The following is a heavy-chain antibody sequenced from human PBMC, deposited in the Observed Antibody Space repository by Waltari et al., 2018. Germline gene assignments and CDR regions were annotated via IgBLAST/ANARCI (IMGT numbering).Heavy chain of an antibody. CDR3: ARVYDFWSYFDY. J-gene: IGHJ4*02. CDR2: IYYSGST. Sequence: QLQLQESGPGLVKPSETLSLTCTVSGGSISSSSYYWGWIRQPPGKGLEWIGSIYYSGSTYYNPSLKSRVTISVDTSKNQFSLKLSSVTAADTAVYYCARVYDFWSYFDYWGQGTLVTVSS. D-gene: IGHD3-3*01. V-gene: IGHV4-39*07. CDR1: GGSISSSSYY.